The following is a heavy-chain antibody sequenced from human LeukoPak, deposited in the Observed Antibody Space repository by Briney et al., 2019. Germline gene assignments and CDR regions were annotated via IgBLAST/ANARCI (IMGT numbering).Heavy chain of an antibody. V-gene: IGHV1-8*02. CDR3: ARGTGRALYYGMDV. J-gene: IGHJ6*02. CDR1: GGTFSSYA. CDR2: MNPNSGNT. Sequence: ASVKVSCKASGGTFSSYAINWVRQATGQGLEWMGWMNPNSGNTGYAQKFQGRVTMTRNTSISTAYMELSSLRSEDTAVYYCARGTGRALYYGMDVWGQGTTVTVSS. D-gene: IGHD1-14*01.